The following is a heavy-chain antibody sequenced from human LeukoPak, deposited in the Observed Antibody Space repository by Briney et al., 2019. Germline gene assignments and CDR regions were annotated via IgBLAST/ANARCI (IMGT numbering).Heavy chain of an antibody. CDR3: ARGRTFYDILTGADNWFDP. D-gene: IGHD3-9*01. Sequence: PSETLSLTCTVSGGSISSYYWSWIRQPPGKGLEWIGYIYYSGSTNYNPSLKRRVTISVDTSKNQFSLKLSSVTAADTAVYYCARGRTFYDILTGADNWFDPWGQGTLVTVSS. J-gene: IGHJ5*02. CDR1: GGSISSYY. CDR2: IYYSGST. V-gene: IGHV4-59*01.